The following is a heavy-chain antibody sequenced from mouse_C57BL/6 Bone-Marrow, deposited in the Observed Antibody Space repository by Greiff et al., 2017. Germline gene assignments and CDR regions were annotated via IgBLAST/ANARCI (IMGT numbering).Heavy chain of an antibody. D-gene: IGHD1-1*01. CDR3: ARDYYGSSYWYFDV. V-gene: IGHV1-26*01. CDR2: INPNNGGT. J-gene: IGHJ1*03. CDR1: GYTFTDYY. Sequence: VHVKQSGPELVKPGASVKISCKASGYTFTDYYMNWVKQSHGKSLEWIGDINPNNGGTSYNQKFKGKATLTVDKSSSTAYMELRSLTSEDSAVYYCARDYYGSSYWYFDVWGTGTTVTVSS.